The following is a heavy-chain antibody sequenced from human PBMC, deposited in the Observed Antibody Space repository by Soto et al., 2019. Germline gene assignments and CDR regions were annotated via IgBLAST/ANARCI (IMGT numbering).Heavy chain of an antibody. J-gene: IGHJ4*02. CDR1: GVSIKSGGFY. CDR2: IYYTGST. V-gene: IGHV4-31*03. Sequence: SETLSLTCSVSGVSIKSGGFYWTWIRQLPGKGLEWIGDIYYTGSTFYHPSLETRVTLSLGTSNNQFSLNLGSVTAADTAVYYCATQPRYDSSGYFYYWGQGTQVTVSS. D-gene: IGHD3-22*01. CDR3: ATQPRYDSSGYFYY.